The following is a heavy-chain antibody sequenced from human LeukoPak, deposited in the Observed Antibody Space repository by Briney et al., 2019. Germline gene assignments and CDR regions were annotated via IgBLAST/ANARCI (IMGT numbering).Heavy chain of an antibody. CDR3: ARTPMGIAVAGTFFQH. V-gene: IGHV3-21*01. D-gene: IGHD6-19*01. CDR1: GFTFSSYS. CDR2: ISSSNTYI. Sequence: PGGSLRLSCTASGFTFSSYSMNWVRQAPGEGLEWVSSISSSNTYIYYADSVKGRFTISRDNAKSSLYLQMNSLRAEDTAVYYCARTPMGIAVAGTFFQHWGQGTLVTVSS. J-gene: IGHJ1*01.